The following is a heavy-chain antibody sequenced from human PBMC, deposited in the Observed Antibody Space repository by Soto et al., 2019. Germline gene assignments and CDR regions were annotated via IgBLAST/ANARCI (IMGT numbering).Heavy chain of an antibody. J-gene: IGHJ5*02. D-gene: IGHD6-6*01. CDR2: INHSGRT. V-gene: IGHV4-34*01. CDR1: GGSFSGYY. CDR3: ARARRGAARPGSWFDP. Sequence: SETLSLTSAVYGGSFSGYYWSWIRQPPGKGLEWIGEINHSGRTNYIPSLKSRVTISVDTSKNQFSLKMSSVTAADTAVYYCARARRGAARPGSWFDPWGQGTLVTV.